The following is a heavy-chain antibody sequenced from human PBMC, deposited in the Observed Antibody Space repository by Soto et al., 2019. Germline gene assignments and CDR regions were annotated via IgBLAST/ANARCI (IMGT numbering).Heavy chain of an antibody. D-gene: IGHD5-12*01. V-gene: IGHV3-7*05. CDR1: GFTFSDYW. CDR2: IKYDGSEE. CDR3: ARFASGKSAST. J-gene: IGHJ5*02. Sequence: GGSLRLSCAGSGFTFSDYWMSWARQAPGKGLEWVANIKYDGSEEYYVDSVRGRFTISRDNAMNSLHLQMNSLRADDTAVYYYARFASGKSASTWGQGTLVTVSS.